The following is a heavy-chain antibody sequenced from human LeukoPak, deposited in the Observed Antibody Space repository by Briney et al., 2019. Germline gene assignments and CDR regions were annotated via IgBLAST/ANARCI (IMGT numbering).Heavy chain of an antibody. D-gene: IGHD1-20*01. CDR2: IIPIFGTA. V-gene: IGHV1-69*05. CDR1: GDTFSNYA. CDR3: ARGRYNWNANWFDP. J-gene: IGHJ5*02. Sequence: SVKVSCKTSGDTFSNYAISWVRQAPGQGLEWMGGIIPIFGTANYAQKFQGRVTITTDESTSTAYMELSSLRSEDTAVYYCARGRYNWNANWFDPWGQGTLVTVSS.